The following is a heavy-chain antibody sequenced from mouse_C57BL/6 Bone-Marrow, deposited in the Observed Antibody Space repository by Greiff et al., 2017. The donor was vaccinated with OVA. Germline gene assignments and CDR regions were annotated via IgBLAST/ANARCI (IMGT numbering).Heavy chain of an antibody. Sequence: EVQVVESGGGLVKPGGSLKLSCAASGFTFSSYAMSWVRQTPEKRLEWVATISDGGSYTYYPDNVKGRFTISRDNAKNNLYLQMSHLKSEDTAMYYCANYGSSPFAYWGQGTLVTVSA. CDR1: GFTFSSYA. D-gene: IGHD1-1*01. V-gene: IGHV5-4*01. J-gene: IGHJ3*01. CDR3: ANYGSSPFAY. CDR2: ISDGGSYT.